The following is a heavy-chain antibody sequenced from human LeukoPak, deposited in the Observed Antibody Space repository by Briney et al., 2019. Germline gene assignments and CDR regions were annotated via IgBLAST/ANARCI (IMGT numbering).Heavy chain of an antibody. CDR2: IIPIFGTA. V-gene: IGHV1-69*05. Sequence: SVKVSCKASGGTFSSYAISWVRQAPGQGLEWMGGIIPIFGTANYAQKFQGRGTITTDESTSTAYMELSSLSSEDTAVYYCARVSWGVVMNTNLGWFDPWGQGTLVTVSS. D-gene: IGHD3-3*01. CDR1: GGTFSSYA. CDR3: ARVSWGVVMNTNLGWFDP. J-gene: IGHJ5*02.